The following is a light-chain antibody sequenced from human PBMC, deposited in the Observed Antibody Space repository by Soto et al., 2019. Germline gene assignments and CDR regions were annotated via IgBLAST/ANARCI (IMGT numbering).Light chain of an antibody. CDR3: QQYNNWPQT. CDR1: QSVSSN. CDR2: GAS. J-gene: IGKJ1*01. V-gene: IGKV3-15*01. Sequence: EIVMTQSPATLSVSPGERATLSCRASQSVSSNLAWYQQKPGQAPRLLICGASTRATGIPARFSGSGSGTEFTLTISSLQSADFAVYYCQQYNNWPQTFGQGTKVDIK.